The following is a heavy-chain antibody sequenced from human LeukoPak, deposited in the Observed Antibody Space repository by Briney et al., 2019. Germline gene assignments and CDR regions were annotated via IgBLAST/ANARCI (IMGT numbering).Heavy chain of an antibody. CDR2: ISGSGGST. D-gene: IGHD4-17*01. Sequence: LPGGSLRLSCAASGFTFSRFWMHWVRQAPGKGLEWVSAISGSGGSTYYADSVKGRFTISRDNSKNTLYLQMNSLRAEDTAVYYCAKAHPRSPVTTGYWGQGTLVTVSS. V-gene: IGHV3-23*01. CDR1: GFTFSRFW. CDR3: AKAHPRSPVTTGY. J-gene: IGHJ4*02.